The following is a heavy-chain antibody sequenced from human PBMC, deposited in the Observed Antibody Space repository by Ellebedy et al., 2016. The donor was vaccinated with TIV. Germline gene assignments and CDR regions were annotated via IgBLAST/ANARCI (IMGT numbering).Heavy chain of an antibody. Sequence: AASVKVSCKVSGYTLTELSMHWVRQAPGNGLEWMGGFDPEDGETIYAQKFQGRVTMTEDTSTDTAYMELSSLRSEDTAVYYCATGGPSGWYDAFDIWGQGTMVTVSS. CDR2: FDPEDGET. J-gene: IGHJ3*02. CDR1: GYTLTELS. D-gene: IGHD6-19*01. CDR3: ATGGPSGWYDAFDI. V-gene: IGHV1-24*01.